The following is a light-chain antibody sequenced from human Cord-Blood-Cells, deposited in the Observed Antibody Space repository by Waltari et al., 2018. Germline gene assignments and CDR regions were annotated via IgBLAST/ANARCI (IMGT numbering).Light chain of an antibody. Sequence: QSTVRQPRTVCGSTALAVAISYTRTSSDVGGYNYVSWYQQHPGKAPKLMIYDVSKRPSGVPDRFSGSKSGNAASLTISVLQAEDEAVYFWCSNAGSHPRVFGGGTKLTVL. CDR1: SSDVGGYNY. CDR3: CSNAGSHPRV. V-gene: IGLV2-11*01. J-gene: IGLJ3*02. CDR2: DVS.